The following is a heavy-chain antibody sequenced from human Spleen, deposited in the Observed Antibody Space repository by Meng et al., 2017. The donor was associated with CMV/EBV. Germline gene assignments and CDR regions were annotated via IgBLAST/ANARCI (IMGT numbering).Heavy chain of an antibody. CDR1: GVSFSAYA. J-gene: IGHJ4*02. V-gene: IGHV3-23*01. D-gene: IGHD1-26*01. CDR3: AKGEWELPTFFDS. Sequence: GGSLRLSCAVSGVSFSAYAMSWVRQAPGKGLEYVSTINDNGRTSFYADSVKGRFTISRDNSKNTVFLQMNSLTADDTAVYYCAKGEWELPTFFDSWGQGILVTVS. CDR2: INDNGRTS.